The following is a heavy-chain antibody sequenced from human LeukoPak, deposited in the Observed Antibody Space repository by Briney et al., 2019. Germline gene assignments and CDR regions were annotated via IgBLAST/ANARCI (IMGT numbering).Heavy chain of an antibody. CDR2: IIPIFGTA. D-gene: IGHD3-22*01. CDR3: ASSYTYYYDSSGYLSFDY. Sequence: SVKVSCKASGGTFSSYAISWVRQAPGQGLEWMGRIIPIFGTANYAQKFQGRVTITTDESTSTAYMELSSLRSEDTAVYYCASSYTYYYDSSGYLSFDYWGQGTLVTVSS. J-gene: IGHJ4*02. CDR1: GGTFSSYA. V-gene: IGHV1-69*05.